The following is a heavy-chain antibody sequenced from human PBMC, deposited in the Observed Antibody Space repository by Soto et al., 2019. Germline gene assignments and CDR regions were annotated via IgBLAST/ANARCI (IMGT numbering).Heavy chain of an antibody. CDR2: MHTGGNEK. CDR3: ARDADTTGHYSHFDL. V-gene: IGHV3-33*08. Sequence: QVQLVESGGGVVQPGGSLRLSCAASGFTFSYHGFHWVRQAPGKGLEWVAVMHTGGNEKYYVDSVKGRFTVSRDDSRNMVYLEMSGLRAEDTAEYFCARDADTTGHYSHFDLWGRGALVAVS. CDR1: GFTFSYHG. D-gene: IGHD3-9*01. J-gene: IGHJ4*02.